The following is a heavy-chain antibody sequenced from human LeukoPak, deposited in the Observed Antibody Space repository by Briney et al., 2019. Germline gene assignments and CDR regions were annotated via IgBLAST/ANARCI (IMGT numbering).Heavy chain of an antibody. CDR3: ARDVGNTGWYTFDY. Sequence: SQTLSLTCGISGDSVSSNNGAWNWIRQSPSRGLEWLGRTYYRSKWYNDYAESMKGRITINPDTSKNQFSVQLNSVTPEDTAVYYCARDVGNTGWYTFDYWGQGTLVTVSS. D-gene: IGHD6-19*01. J-gene: IGHJ4*02. CDR2: TYYRSKWYN. V-gene: IGHV6-1*01. CDR1: GDSVSSNNGA.